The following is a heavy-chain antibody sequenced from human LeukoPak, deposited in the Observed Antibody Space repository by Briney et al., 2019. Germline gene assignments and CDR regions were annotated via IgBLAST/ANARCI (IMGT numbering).Heavy chain of an antibody. CDR3: ARDPPGSSGYYPDY. J-gene: IGHJ4*02. D-gene: IGHD3-22*01. CDR1: GFTLDDCA. Sequence: GGSLRLSCAAFGFTLDDCAMRWVRQSAGRGLECVSNINWNSGRTGYVDSVRGRFTVSRDTAKNSLYLQMNSLRAEDTAVYYCARDPPGSSGYYPDYWGQGTLVTVSS. V-gene: IGHV3-20*04. CDR2: INWNSGRT.